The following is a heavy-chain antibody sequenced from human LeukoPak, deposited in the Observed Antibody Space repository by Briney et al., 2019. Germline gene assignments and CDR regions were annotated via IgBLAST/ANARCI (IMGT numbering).Heavy chain of an antibody. CDR3: ARDGLSITMVRGVIRDFDY. CDR1: GYTFTGYY. J-gene: IGHJ4*02. D-gene: IGHD3-10*01. Sequence: ASVKVSCKASGYTFTGYYMHWVRQAPGQGLEWMGWISAYNGNTNYAQKLQGRVTMTTDTSTSTAYMELRSLRSDDTAVYYCARDGLSITMVRGVIRDFDYWGQGTLVTVSS. CDR2: ISAYNGNT. V-gene: IGHV1-18*04.